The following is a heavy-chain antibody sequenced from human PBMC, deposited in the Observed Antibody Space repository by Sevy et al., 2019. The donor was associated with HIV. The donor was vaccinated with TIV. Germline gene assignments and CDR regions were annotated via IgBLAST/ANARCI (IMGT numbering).Heavy chain of an antibody. V-gene: IGHV4-30-4*01. CDR3: ARGALYCSGGSCYFFDY. CDR2: IYYRGGT. Sequence: SETLSLTGTFSVGSIASVVYYGSWIRQPPGKGLEWIGYIYYRGGTYYNPSPKSRVTIPVDTSKNQFALKLSSVTAADTAVYYCARGALYCSGGSCYFFDYWGQGTLVTVSS. D-gene: IGHD2-15*01. CDR1: VGSIASVVYY. J-gene: IGHJ4*02.